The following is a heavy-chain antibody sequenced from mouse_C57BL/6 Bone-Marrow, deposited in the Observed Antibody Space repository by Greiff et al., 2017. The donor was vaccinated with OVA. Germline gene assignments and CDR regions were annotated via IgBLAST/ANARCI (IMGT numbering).Heavy chain of an antibody. D-gene: IGHD1-1*01. CDR1: GYTFTSYW. V-gene: IGHV1-50*01. Sequence: VQLQQPGAELVKPGASVKLSCKASGYTFTSYWMQWVKQRPGQGLEWIGEIDPSDSYTNYNQKFKGKATLTVDTSSSPAYMQLSSLTSEDSAVYYCAREEDGSSHYYAMDYWGQGTSVTVSS. CDR3: AREEDGSSHYYAMDY. CDR2: IDPSDSYT. J-gene: IGHJ4*01.